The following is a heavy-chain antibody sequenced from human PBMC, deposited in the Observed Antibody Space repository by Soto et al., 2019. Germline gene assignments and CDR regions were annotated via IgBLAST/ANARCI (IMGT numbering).Heavy chain of an antibody. D-gene: IGHD4-17*01. CDR1: GFTFSMFS. J-gene: IGHJ5*02. V-gene: IGHV3-64D*06. CDR2: ISSNGDST. CDR3: VHPRSTVQIPPT. Sequence: GGSLRLSCAASGFTFSMFSMHWVRQAPGKGLEYGSGISSNGDSTYYADSVKGRFTISRDNSKNTLYLQMSSLRAVDTAVYYCVHPRSTVQIPPTWGQGTLVTVSS.